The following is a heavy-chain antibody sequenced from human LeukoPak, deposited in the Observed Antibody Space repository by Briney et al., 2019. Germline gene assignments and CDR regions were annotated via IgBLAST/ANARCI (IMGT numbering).Heavy chain of an antibody. CDR3: ARDYGFLSSRSCGIDV. Sequence: ASVKLSCKASGYTFTSYDINWVRQATGHGLEWMGWMNPNRGNTGYAQKFQGRVTMTRNTSISTAYMELSSLRSEDTAVYYCARDYGFLSSRSCGIDVWGQGHTLPVSS. D-gene: IGHD3-16*02. J-gene: IGHJ6*02. CDR1: GYTFTSYD. V-gene: IGHV1-8*01. CDR2: MNPNRGNT.